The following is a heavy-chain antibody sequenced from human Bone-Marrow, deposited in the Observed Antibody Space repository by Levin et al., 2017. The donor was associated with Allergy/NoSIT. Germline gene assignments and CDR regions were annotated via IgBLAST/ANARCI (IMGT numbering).Heavy chain of an antibody. CDR3: ARGRGYSYGIDY. J-gene: IGHJ4*02. CDR1: GDSISSGDHY. D-gene: IGHD5-18*01. CDR2: RFYSGTT. Sequence: PSETLSLTCTVSGDSISSGDHYWSWIRQHPETGLESIAYRFYSGTTYYNPSLKSRITISVDTSKNQFSLRLTSVTAADTAIYYCARGRGYSYGIDYWGQGTLVTVSS. V-gene: IGHV4-31*03.